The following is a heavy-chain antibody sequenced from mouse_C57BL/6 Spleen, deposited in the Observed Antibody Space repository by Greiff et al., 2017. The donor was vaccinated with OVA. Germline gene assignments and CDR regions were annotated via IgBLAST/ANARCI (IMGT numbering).Heavy chain of an antibody. CDR1: GYTFTSYW. D-gene: IGHD3-2*02. CDR3: ARSSGYPYAMDY. CDR2: IHPNSGST. J-gene: IGHJ4*01. V-gene: IGHV1-64*01. Sequence: QVQLQQPGAELVKPGASVKLSCKASGYTFTSYWMHWVKQRPGQGLEWIGMIHPNSGSTNYNEKFKSKATLTVDKSSSTAYMQLSSLTSEDSAVYYCARSSGYPYAMDYWGQGTSVTVSS.